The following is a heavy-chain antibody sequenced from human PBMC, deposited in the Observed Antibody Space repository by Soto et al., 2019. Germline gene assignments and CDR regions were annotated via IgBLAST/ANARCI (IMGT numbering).Heavy chain of an antibody. V-gene: IGHV3-21*01. CDR1: GFTFSTYI. Sequence: EVQLVESGGGLVKPGGSLRLSCAASGFTFSTYIMNWVRQAPGKGLEWVSSISSSSGYIYYADSVKGRFTISRDDAKNSLSLQMNSLRAEDTAVYYCARVRSYSYGQGYGMDVWGQGTTVTVSS. CDR3: ARVRSYSYGQGYGMDV. J-gene: IGHJ6*02. D-gene: IGHD5-18*01. CDR2: ISSSSGYI.